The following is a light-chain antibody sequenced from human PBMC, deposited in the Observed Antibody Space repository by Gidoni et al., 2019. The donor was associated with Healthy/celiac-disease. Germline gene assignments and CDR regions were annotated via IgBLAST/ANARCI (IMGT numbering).Light chain of an antibody. CDR3: LLYYGCAQRGV. J-gene: IGLJ1*01. CDR2: STS. CDR1: TGAVTSGYY. V-gene: IGLV7-43*01. Sequence: QTVVTDDRSIIETPAGTVPPTCASSTGAVTSGYYPNWFQQKPGQAPRALIYSTSNKHSWTPARFSGSLLGGKAALTLSCVQPEDEAECYCLLYYGCAQRGVFGTGTKVTVL.